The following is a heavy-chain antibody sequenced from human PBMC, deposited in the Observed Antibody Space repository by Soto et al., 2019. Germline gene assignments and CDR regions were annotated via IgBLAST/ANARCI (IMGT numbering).Heavy chain of an antibody. V-gene: IGHV3-33*01. CDR1: GFTFSSYG. J-gene: IGHJ6*02. Sequence: GGSLRLSCAAYGFTFSSYGMHWVRQAPGKGLEWVAVIWYDGSNKYYADSVKGRFTISRDNSKNTLYLQMNSLRAEDTAVYYCARLELYYYYYGMDVWGQGTTVTVSS. D-gene: IGHD1-7*01. CDR3: ARLELYYYYYGMDV. CDR2: IWYDGSNK.